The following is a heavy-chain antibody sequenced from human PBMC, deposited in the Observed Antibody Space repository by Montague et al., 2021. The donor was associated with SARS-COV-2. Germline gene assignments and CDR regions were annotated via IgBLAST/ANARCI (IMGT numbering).Heavy chain of an antibody. CDR3: TSGREGNYNVMDV. J-gene: IGHJ6*02. D-gene: IGHD1-1*01. CDR2: TYYRSKWYN. V-gene: IGHV6-1*01. CDR1: GDSVSSNSAT. Sequence: CAISGDSVSSNSATWNWVRQSPLRGLEWLGRTYYRSKWYNDYAVSVRGRVTINPDTSKNQFSLQLNSVTPEDTAIYYCTSGREGNYNVMDVWGQGTMVTVSS.